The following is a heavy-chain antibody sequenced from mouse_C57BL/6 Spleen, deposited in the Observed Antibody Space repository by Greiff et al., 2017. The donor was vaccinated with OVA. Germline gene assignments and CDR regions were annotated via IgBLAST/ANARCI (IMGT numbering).Heavy chain of an antibody. J-gene: IGHJ2*01. CDR1: GYTFTSYW. Sequence: VQLQQPGAELVKPGASVKLSCKASGYTFTSYWMHWVKQRPGQGLEWIGMIHPNSGSTNYNEKFKSKATLTVDKSSSTAYMQLSSLTSEDSAVYYCASYGSSYGCDYWGQGTTLTVSS. D-gene: IGHD1-1*01. CDR2: IHPNSGST. CDR3: ASYGSSYGCDY. V-gene: IGHV1-64*01.